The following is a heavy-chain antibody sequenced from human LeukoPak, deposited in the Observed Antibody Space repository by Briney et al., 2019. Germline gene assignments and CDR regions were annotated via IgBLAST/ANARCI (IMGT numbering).Heavy chain of an antibody. J-gene: IGHJ3*02. CDR2: ISYDGSNK. Sequence: PGGSLRLSCAASRFTFSSYAMHWVRQAPGKGLEWVAVISYDGSNKYYADSVKGRFTISRDNSKNTLYLQMNSLRAEDTAVYYCAIGKDAFDIWGQGTMVTVSS. V-gene: IGHV3-30-3*01. CDR1: RFTFSSYA. CDR3: AIGKDAFDI.